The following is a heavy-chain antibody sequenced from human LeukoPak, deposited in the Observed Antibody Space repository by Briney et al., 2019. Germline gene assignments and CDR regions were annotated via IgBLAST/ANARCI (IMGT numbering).Heavy chain of an antibody. CDR2: IYSGGST. Sequence: GGSLRLSCAASGFTVSSNYMNWVRQAPGKGLEWVSVIYSGGSTYYADSVKGRFTISRDNSKNALYLQMNSLRAEDTAVYYCARGTYSGTYLVYWGQGTLVTVSS. V-gene: IGHV3-53*01. CDR1: GFTVSSNY. D-gene: IGHD1-26*01. J-gene: IGHJ4*02. CDR3: ARGTYSGTYLVY.